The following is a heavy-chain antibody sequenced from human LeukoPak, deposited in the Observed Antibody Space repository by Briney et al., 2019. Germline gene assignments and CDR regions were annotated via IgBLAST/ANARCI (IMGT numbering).Heavy chain of an antibody. J-gene: IGHJ4*02. CDR1: GFTFDDYA. V-gene: IGHV3-49*04. CDR3: TWVTRGY. CDR2: IRSKAYGGTT. D-gene: IGHD2-21*02. Sequence: GGSLRLSCTASGFTFDDYAMSWVRQAPGKGLEWVGFIRSKAYGGTTEYAASVKGRFTISRDDSKSIAYLQMNSLKTEDTAVYYCTWVTRGYWGQGTLVTVSS.